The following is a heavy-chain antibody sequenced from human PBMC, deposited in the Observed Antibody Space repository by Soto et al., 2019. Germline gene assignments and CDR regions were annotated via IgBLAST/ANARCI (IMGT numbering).Heavy chain of an antibody. D-gene: IGHD3-3*01. CDR2: ISGSGGST. J-gene: IGHJ4*02. Sequence: VQLLESGGGLVQPGGSLRLSCAASGFTFSSYAMSWVRQGPGKGLEWVSAISGSGGSTYYADSVKGRFTISRDNSKNTLYLQMNSLRAEDTAVYYCAKGSLAADSYYDFWSGYYYFDYWGQGTLVTVSS. V-gene: IGHV3-23*01. CDR1: GFTFSSYA. CDR3: AKGSLAADSYYDFWSGYYYFDY.